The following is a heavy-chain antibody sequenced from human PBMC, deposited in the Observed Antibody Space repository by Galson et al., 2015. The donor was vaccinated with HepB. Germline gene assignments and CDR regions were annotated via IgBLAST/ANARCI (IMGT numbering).Heavy chain of an antibody. Sequence: SLRLSCAASGFTFSDYFFSWIRQAPGKGLEWVSYIPPSSSSTYTDYADSVKGRFTISRDNAKNSLFLQMNSLRAEDTAVYYCARRARGRSGDTSWHYYYYMDVWGKGTTVTVSS. CDR3: ARRARGRSGDTSWHYYYYMDV. CDR1: GFTFSDYF. CDR2: IPPSSSSTYT. J-gene: IGHJ6*03. V-gene: IGHV3-11*06. D-gene: IGHD2-21*01.